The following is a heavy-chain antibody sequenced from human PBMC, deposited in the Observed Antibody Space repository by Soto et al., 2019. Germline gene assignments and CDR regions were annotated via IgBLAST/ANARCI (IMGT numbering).Heavy chain of an antibody. D-gene: IGHD4-4*01. CDR1: GGSISSSSYY. J-gene: IGHJ4*02. V-gene: IGHV4-39*01. Sequence: SETLSLTCTVSGGSISSSSYYWGWIRQPPGKGLEWIGSIYYSGSTYYNPSLKSRVTISVDTSKNQFSLKLSSVTAADTAVYYCARSYSRKMTTDYWGQGTLVTVSS. CDR2: IYYSGST. CDR3: ARSYSRKMTTDY.